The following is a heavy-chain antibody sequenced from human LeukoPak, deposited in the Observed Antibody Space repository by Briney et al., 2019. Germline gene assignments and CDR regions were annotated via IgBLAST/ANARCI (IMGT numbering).Heavy chain of an antibody. Sequence: GDSLKISCQGSGYSFSSFWVGWVRQTPGKGLEWMGVVYPDDSAARYSPSLQGQITFSADKSLDTAYLQWSSLRASDTGTYFCARSRVWGDSRWAFDYWGQGTPVTVSS. CDR3: ARSRVWGDSRWAFDY. V-gene: IGHV5-51*01. D-gene: IGHD3-16*01. CDR2: VYPDDSAA. J-gene: IGHJ4*02. CDR1: GYSFSSFW.